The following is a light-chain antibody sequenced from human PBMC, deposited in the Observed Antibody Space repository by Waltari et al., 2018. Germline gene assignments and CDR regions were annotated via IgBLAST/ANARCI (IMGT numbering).Light chain of an antibody. CDR1: TRDVGRYDL. V-gene: IGLV2-23*02. CDR2: EVF. J-gene: IGLJ1*01. CDR3: CSYAGRGTYV. Sequence: QSALTQPASVSGTPGQSITIPCSGTTRDVGRYDLVPWYQQHPGEAPKLLICEVFKRPPDTSSRFSGAKSGSTASLTISGLQPEDEADYYCCSYAGRGTYVFGSGTKVTVL.